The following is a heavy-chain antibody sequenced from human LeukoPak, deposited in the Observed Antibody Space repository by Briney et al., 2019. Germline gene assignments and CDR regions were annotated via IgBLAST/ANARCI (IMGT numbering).Heavy chain of an antibody. CDR1: GGSFSGYY. J-gene: IGHJ4*02. Sequence: SETLSLTCAVYGGSFSGYYWSWIRQPPGKGLEWIGEINHSGSTNYNTSLKSRVTISVDRSKNQFSLKLSSVTAADTAVYYCARAAYYDYVWGSYRYTREPYYFDYWGQGTLVTVSS. CDR3: ARAAYYDYVWGSYRYTREPYYFDY. CDR2: INHSGST. D-gene: IGHD3-16*02. V-gene: IGHV4-34*01.